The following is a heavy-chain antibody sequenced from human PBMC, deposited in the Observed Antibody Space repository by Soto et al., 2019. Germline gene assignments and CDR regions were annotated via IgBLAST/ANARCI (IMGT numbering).Heavy chain of an antibody. CDR3: AKAASMTNRDGFDH. V-gene: IGHV3-23*01. D-gene: IGHD4-17*01. Sequence: EVQVLESGGGLVQPGGYLRLSCAASGFTFSSYAMSWVRQAPGQGLEWVSAVSGSGSNPYYEDSVKGRFTISRDSSKNTLYLQMSSLRAEDTALYYCAKAASMTNRDGFDHWGQGTLVTVSS. CDR1: GFTFSSYA. CDR2: VSGSGSNP. J-gene: IGHJ4*02.